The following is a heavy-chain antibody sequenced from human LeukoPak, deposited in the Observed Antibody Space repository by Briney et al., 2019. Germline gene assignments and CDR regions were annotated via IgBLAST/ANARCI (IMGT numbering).Heavy chain of an antibody. Sequence: GSSVKVSCKASGGTFSSYAISWVRQAPGQGLEWMGGIIPIFGTANYAQKFQGRVTITTDESTSTAYMELSRLRSEDTAVYYCARVSGHTIFGVVIGSFAYWGQGTLVTVSS. D-gene: IGHD3-3*01. CDR2: IIPIFGTA. CDR3: ARVSGHTIFGVVIGSFAY. J-gene: IGHJ4*02. V-gene: IGHV1-69*05. CDR1: GGTFSSYA.